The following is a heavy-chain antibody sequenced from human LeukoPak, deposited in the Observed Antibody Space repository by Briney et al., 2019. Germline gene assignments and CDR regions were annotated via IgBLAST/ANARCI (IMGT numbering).Heavy chain of an antibody. Sequence: PGGSLRLSCEGSAFIFSGHWMNWVRQTPGKGLEWVASIKEDGSERQYVDSVKGRFSISRDNTKGSLFLQLNSLRSEDTAVYYCARDQFYSGSPRWFDPWGQGTLVTVSS. J-gene: IGHJ5*02. V-gene: IGHV3-7*03. CDR3: ARDQFYSGSPRWFDP. CDR2: IKEDGSER. D-gene: IGHD1-26*01. CDR1: AFIFSGHW.